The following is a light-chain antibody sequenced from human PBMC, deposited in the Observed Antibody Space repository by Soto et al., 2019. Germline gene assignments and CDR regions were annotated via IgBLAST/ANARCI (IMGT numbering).Light chain of an antibody. V-gene: IGKV3-20*01. CDR1: QSVSSSY. CDR2: GAA. J-gene: IGKJ2*01. CDR3: QQYSSSPPSFT. Sequence: EIVLTQSPGTLSLSPGERATLSCRASQSVSSSYLAWYQQRPGQAPRLLMYGAASRATGIPDRFSGSGSGTDFTLTISRLEPEDFAVYYCQQYSSSPPSFTFGQGTKLEIK.